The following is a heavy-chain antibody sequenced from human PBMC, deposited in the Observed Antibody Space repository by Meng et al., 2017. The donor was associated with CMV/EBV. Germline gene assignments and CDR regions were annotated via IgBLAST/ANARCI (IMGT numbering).Heavy chain of an antibody. CDR2: IYTNGIS. J-gene: IGHJ5*02. V-gene: IGHV4-61*09. CDR1: VGSGSSGNKH. Sequence: QEHLQSSGPGIVWAYPTFPRPCAGSVGSGSSGNKHWSWIRQAAGKGLEVIGQIYTNGISYYNPSLDSRLTISVDTSKNEFSLKLRSVPAADTAVYYCASYVAGDGGRGSWGQGVLVTVSS. D-gene: IGHD3-16*01. CDR3: ASYVAGDGGRGS.